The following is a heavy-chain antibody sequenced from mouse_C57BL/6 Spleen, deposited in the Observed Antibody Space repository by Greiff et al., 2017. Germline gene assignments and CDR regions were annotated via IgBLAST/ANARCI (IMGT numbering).Heavy chain of an antibody. CDR1: GYTFTDDY. CDR2: ITPNNGGT. Sequence: VQLQQSGPELVKPGASVKISCKASGYTFTDDYMNWVKQSHGKSLEWMGDITPNNGGTSYNQKFKGKATLTVDKSSSTAYMELRSLTSEDSAVYYCARRDVYYSWFAYWSQVTLVTVSA. J-gene: IGHJ3*01. V-gene: IGHV1-26*01. CDR3: ARRDVYYSWFAY. D-gene: IGHD2-3*01.